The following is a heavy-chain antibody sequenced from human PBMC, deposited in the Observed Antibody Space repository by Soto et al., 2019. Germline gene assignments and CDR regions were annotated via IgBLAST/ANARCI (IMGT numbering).Heavy chain of an antibody. D-gene: IGHD7-27*01. CDR3: TTELGYAFDI. V-gene: IGHV3-15*01. J-gene: IGHJ3*02. CDR2: IKTRIDGGTT. CDR1: GLTFSNAH. Sequence: EGQLVESGGGLVKPGGSLRLSCAASGLTFSNAHMSWVRQAPGKGLEWVGQIKTRIDGGTTAYAAPVKGRFSISRDDSKNRLYLQMNSLKADDTAVYYCTTELGYAFDIWGQGTMVTVSS.